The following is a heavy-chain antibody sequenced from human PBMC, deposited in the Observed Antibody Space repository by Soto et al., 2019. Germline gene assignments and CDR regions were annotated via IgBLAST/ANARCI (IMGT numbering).Heavy chain of an antibody. CDR2: ISYSGST. D-gene: IGHD4-17*01. Sequence: QVQLQESGPGLVKPSQTLSLTCTVSGGSISSGDHYWTWIRQSPGKGLEWIGYISYSGSTYYNPSLKSQVSMSVDSSKTQFSMKLSSLTVADTAVYSCAREFYGGPGYCGQGTLVTVSS. CDR3: AREFYGGPGY. J-gene: IGHJ4*02. CDR1: GGSISSGDHY. V-gene: IGHV4-30-4*01.